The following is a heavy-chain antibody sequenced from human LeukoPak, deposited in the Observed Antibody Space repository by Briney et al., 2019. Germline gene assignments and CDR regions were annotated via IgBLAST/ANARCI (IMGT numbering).Heavy chain of an antibody. J-gene: IGHJ4*02. CDR3: ARVRSGGRSDY. D-gene: IGHD2-15*01. CDR1: GHIFISYY. CDR2: INPSDGST. Sequence: ASVKVSCKASGHIFISYYIHWVRQAPGQGLEWMGVINPSDGSTNYAQKFQGRVTMTTDTSTSTAYMELRSLRSDDTAVYYCARVRSGGRSDYWGQGTLVTVSS. V-gene: IGHV1-46*01.